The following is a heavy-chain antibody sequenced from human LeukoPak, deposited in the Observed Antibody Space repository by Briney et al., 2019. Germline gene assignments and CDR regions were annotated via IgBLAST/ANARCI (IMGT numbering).Heavy chain of an antibody. CDR1: GFTFSNYG. V-gene: IGHV3-30*18. J-gene: IGHJ4*02. CDR2: ISYDGSNE. Sequence: PGRSLRLSCTASGFTFSNYGMRWVRQAPGKGLEWVAVISYDGSNEYYADSVKGRFTISRDNSKNTLFLQMNSLRPEDTAVYHCAKVALFSGYYPPFDYWGQGALVTVSS. CDR3: AKVALFSGYYPPFDY. D-gene: IGHD3-22*01.